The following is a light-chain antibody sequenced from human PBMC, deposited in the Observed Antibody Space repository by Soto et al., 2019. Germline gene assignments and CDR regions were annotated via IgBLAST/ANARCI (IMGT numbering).Light chain of an antibody. J-gene: IGKJ1*01. V-gene: IGKV1-27*01. Sequence: QYSLSASVGDRVTITCRPSQGISNSLAWYQQKPGKVPKLLIHAASTLQSGVPSRFSGSGSGTDFTLTISSLQPEDVATYYCQKYDSAPTFGPGTK. CDR2: AAS. CDR1: QGISNS. CDR3: QKYDSAPT.